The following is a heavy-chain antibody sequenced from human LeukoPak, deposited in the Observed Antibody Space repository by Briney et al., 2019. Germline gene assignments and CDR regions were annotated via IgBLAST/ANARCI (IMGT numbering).Heavy chain of an antibody. CDR1: GASINNYY. D-gene: IGHD3-22*01. Sequence: SETLSLTCTVSGASINNYYWGWIRQSAGKGLEWIGRIYTNGITNYSPSLGGRLTMSVDTSKSQFYLRLSSATAADTGVFYCAREAKSYDGDGYYLDYWGQGILVTVAS. CDR2: IYTNGIT. J-gene: IGHJ4*02. V-gene: IGHV4-4*07. CDR3: AREAKSYDGDGYYLDY.